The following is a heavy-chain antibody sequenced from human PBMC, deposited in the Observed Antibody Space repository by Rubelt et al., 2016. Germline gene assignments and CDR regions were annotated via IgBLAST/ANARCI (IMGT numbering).Heavy chain of an antibody. J-gene: IGHJ3*02. CDR2: IGESGVRT. CDR3: ARRLRQDDAFDI. CDR1: GFTFSSYA. Sequence: GKPGGSLRLSCLASGFTFSSYAMSWVRQAPGKGLEWVSSIGESGVRTDYADSVKGRFTISRDNAKNSLYLQMDSLRAEDTAVYYCARRLRQDDAFDIWGQGTLVTVS. V-gene: IGHV3-23*01.